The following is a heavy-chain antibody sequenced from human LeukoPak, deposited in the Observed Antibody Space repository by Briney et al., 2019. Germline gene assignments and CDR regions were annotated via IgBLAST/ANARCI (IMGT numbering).Heavy chain of an antibody. CDR1: GSTFSSSN. CDR3: ARDFLNAVDI. V-gene: IGHV3-21*01. J-gene: IGHJ3*02. CDR2: ISSSSTYI. Sequence: GGSLRLSCAASGSTFSSSNMTWVRQSPGKGLEWVSSISSSSTYIYYADSVKGRFIISRDNAKNSLYLQMNSLRAEDTAVFYCARDFLNAVDIWGQGTMVTVSS. D-gene: IGHD2/OR15-2a*01.